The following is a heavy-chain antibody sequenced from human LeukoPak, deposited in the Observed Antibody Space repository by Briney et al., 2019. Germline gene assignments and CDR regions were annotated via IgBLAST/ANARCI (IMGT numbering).Heavy chain of an antibody. V-gene: IGHV5-51*01. J-gene: IGHJ6*03. CDR2: IYPGDSDA. Sequence: GESLKISCKGSGYSFTNYWIGWVRQMPGKGLEWMGIIYPGDSDARYSPSFQGQVTISADKSISTAYLQWSSLKASDTAMYYCARLNSIAARDYYYYMDVWGKGTTVTVSS. CDR3: ARLNSIAARDYYYYMDV. CDR1: GYSFTNYW. D-gene: IGHD6-6*01.